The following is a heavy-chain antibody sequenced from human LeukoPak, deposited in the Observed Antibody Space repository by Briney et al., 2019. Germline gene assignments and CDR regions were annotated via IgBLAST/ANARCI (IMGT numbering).Heavy chain of an antibody. CDR1: GGSISSYY. V-gene: IGHV4-59*01. D-gene: IGHD3-22*01. CDR2: IYYSGST. J-gene: IGHJ4*02. CDR3: ARVPWTYYYDSSGYWDYYYFDY. Sequence: SETLSLTCTVSGGSISSYYWSWIRQPPGMGLELIGYIYYSGSTNYNPSLKSRVTISVDTSKNQFSLKLSSVTAADTAVYYCARVPWTYYYDSSGYWDYYYFDYWGQGTLVTVSS.